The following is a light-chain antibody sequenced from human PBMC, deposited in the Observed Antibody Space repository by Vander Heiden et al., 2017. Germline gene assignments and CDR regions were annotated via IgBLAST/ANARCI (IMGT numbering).Light chain of an antibody. CDR2: DAS. J-gene: IGKJ5*01. CDR3: QQRNNWPPAT. Sequence: ELVLTPSPATLSPSPGESATLACRSSQSVANYLGWYQQKPGQATRLLIYDASKRATGIPARFSGSGAGTDFTLSISNIEPEDFAVYYCQQRNNWPPATFGQGTRLEIK. V-gene: IGKV3-11*01. CDR1: QSVANY.